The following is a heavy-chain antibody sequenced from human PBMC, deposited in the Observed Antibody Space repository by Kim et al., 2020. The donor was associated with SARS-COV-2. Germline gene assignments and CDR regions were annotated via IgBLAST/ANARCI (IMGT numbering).Heavy chain of an antibody. V-gene: IGHV3-23*01. Sequence: ADSVKGRFTICGDNSKSTLYLQMNSMRAEDTPVYYCAKSPRVAARPGDCWGQGALVTVCS. J-gene: IGHJ4*02. D-gene: IGHD2-15*01. CDR3: AKSPRVAARPGDC.